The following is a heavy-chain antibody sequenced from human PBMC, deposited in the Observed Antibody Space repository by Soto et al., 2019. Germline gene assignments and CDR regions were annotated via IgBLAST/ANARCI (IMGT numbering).Heavy chain of an antibody. CDR1: GGSISSGGYY. V-gene: IGHV4-31*03. CDR3: ARERDGTTTGYDAFDI. D-gene: IGHD1-1*01. Sequence: SETLSLTCTVSGGSISSGGYYWSWIRQHPGKGLEWIGYIYYSGSTYYNPSLKSRVTISVDTSKNQFSLKLSSVTAADTAVYYCARERDGTTTGYDAFDIWGQGTMVTVPS. J-gene: IGHJ3*02. CDR2: IYYSGST.